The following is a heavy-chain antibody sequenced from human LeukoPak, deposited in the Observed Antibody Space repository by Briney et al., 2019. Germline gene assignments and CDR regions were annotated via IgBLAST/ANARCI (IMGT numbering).Heavy chain of an antibody. V-gene: IGHV4-4*07. CDR2: IYTSGST. Sequence: SETLSLTCTVSGASISSYYWSWVRQPAGEGLEWIGRIYTSGSTNYKPSLKSRVTMSVDTSKNQFSLKLTSVTAADTAIYYCAKDEKPDGLWSIDYWGQGTLVTVSS. CDR3: AKDEKPDGLWSIDY. CDR1: GASISSYY. J-gene: IGHJ4*02. D-gene: IGHD1-14*01.